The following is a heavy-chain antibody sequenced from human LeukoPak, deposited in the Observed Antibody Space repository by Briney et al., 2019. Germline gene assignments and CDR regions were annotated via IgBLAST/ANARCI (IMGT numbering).Heavy chain of an antibody. CDR1: GYTFTNYW. J-gene: IGHJ5*02. D-gene: IGHD6-19*01. CDR2: IWPGDSEV. Sequence: GESPKISCKGSGYTFTNYWIAWVRQMPGKGLEWMGIIWPGDSEVRYSPSFQGQVTISVDKSVDTAYLQWGSLKASDSAMYYCARKGKDSSRLFWFDPWGQGTLVTVSS. CDR3: ARKGKDSSRLFWFDP. V-gene: IGHV5-51*01.